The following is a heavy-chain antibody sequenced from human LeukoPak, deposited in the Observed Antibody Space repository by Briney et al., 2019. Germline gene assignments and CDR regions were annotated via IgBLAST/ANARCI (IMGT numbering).Heavy chain of an antibody. CDR1: GFTFSNYW. V-gene: IGHV3-74*01. Sequence: GSLRLSCAASGFTFSNYWMHWVRQAPGKGLVWVSRIRSDGSSTTYADFVKGRFTISRDNAKNTLYLQMNSLRDEYTAVYYCAKGYYYDSSGYYRSWFDPWGQGTVVTVSS. CDR3: AKGYYYDSSGYYRSWFDP. J-gene: IGHJ5*02. D-gene: IGHD3-22*01. CDR2: IRSDGSST.